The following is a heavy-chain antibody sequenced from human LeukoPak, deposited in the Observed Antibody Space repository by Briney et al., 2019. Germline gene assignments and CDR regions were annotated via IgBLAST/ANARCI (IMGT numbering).Heavy chain of an antibody. J-gene: IGHJ5*02. V-gene: IGHV4-34*01. CDR3: ARAQYYYDSSGHYDVP. CDR2: INHSGST. Sequence: SETLSLTCAVYGGSFSGYYWSWIRQPPGKGLEWIGEINHSGSTNYNPSLKSRVTISVDTSKNQFSLKLSSVTAADTAVYYCARAQYYYDSSGHYDVPWGQGTLVTVSS. D-gene: IGHD3-22*01. CDR1: GGSFSGYY.